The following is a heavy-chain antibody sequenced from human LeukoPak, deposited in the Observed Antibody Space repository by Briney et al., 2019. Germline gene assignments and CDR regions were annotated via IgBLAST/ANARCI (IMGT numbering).Heavy chain of an antibody. CDR2: IKSKTDGGTT. J-gene: IGHJ5*02. CDR3: TTESSGWYFWFDP. CDR1: GFTFSNAW. D-gene: IGHD6-19*01. V-gene: IGHV3-15*07. Sequence: GGSLRLSCEASGFTFSNAWMNWVRQAPGKGLEWVGRIKSKTDGGTTDYAAPVKGRFTISRDDSKNTLYLQMNSLKTEDTAVYYCTTESSGWYFWFDPWGQGTLVTVSS.